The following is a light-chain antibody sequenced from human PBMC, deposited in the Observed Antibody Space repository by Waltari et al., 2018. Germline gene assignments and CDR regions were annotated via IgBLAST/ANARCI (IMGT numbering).Light chain of an antibody. CDR3: QQYHSFPFS. J-gene: IGKJ3*01. CDR1: QDITKW. V-gene: IGKV1D-16*01. Sequence: QMTQAPSSLSASVGDSVTITCRASQDITKWLAWYQQQPERAPKSLIFASSVLHSGVPSRFSGSLSGTNFTLTITNLQPEDFATYYCQQYHSFPFSFGPGTRVDI. CDR2: ASS.